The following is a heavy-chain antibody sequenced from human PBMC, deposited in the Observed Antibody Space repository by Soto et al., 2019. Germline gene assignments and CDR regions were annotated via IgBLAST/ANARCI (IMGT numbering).Heavy chain of an antibody. D-gene: IGHD4-4*01. CDR2: IIPLFGTP. V-gene: IGHV1-69*18. Sequence: QVQLVQSGAEVKRPGSSVKVSCKASGGIFRTYSIYWVRQAPGQGLEWMGSIIPLFGTPNYAQKFQGRVIISADESTSTAYMEVTSLRSEDTAMYFCTSRQRGNLDNYYNMDVWSQGTTVTVSS. J-gene: IGHJ6*02. CDR3: TSRQRGNLDNYYNMDV. CDR1: GGIFRTYS.